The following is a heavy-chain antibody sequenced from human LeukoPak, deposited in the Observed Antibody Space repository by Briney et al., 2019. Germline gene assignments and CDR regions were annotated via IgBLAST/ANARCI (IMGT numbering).Heavy chain of an antibody. Sequence: GGSLRLSCAASGFTFSSYAMHWVRQAPGKGLEWVAVISYDGSNKYYADSVKGRFTISRDNSKNTLYLQTNSLRAEDTAVYYCASRATIVGATLGDYWGQGTLVTVSS. D-gene: IGHD1-26*01. CDR2: ISYDGSNK. CDR3: ASRATIVGATLGDY. J-gene: IGHJ4*02. V-gene: IGHV3-30-3*01. CDR1: GFTFSSYA.